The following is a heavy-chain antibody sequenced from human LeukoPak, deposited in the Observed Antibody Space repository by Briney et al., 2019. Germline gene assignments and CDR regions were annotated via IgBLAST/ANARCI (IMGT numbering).Heavy chain of an antibody. CDR1: GFTFSSYG. CDR2: IWYDGSNK. CDR3: ARDGNPYYDFWSGYYYFDY. V-gene: IGHV3-33*01. D-gene: IGHD3-3*01. Sequence: QPGGSLRLSCAASGFTFSSYGMHWVRQAPGKGLEWVAVIWYDGSNKYYADSVKGRFTISRDNSKNTLYLQMNSLRAEDTAVYYCARDGNPYYDFWSGYYYFDYWGQGTLVTVSS. J-gene: IGHJ4*02.